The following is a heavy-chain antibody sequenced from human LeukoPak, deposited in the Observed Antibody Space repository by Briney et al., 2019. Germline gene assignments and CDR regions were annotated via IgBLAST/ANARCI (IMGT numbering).Heavy chain of an antibody. CDR2: INQSGST. J-gene: IGHJ6*03. CDR3: ARAPGSSSSTFLDYYYMDV. Sequence: PSETLSLTCAVYGGSFGDFYWSWIRQTPGKGLEWIGEINQSGSTNYNPSLKSRVTLAVDTSKNQFSLKLSSVTAADTAVYYCARAPGSSSSTFLDYYYMDVWGKGTTVTVSS. V-gene: IGHV4-34*01. D-gene: IGHD6-6*01. CDR1: GGSFGDFY.